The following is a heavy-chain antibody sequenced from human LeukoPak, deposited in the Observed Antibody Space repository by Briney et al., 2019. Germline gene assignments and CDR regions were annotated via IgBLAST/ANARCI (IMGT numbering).Heavy chain of an antibody. V-gene: IGHV3-7*01. J-gene: IGHJ4*02. CDR2: IKQDGSEK. Sequence: PGGSLRLSCAASGFIFSNYWMSWVRQAPGKGLEWVANIKQDGSEKYYVDSVKGRFTISRDNAKNSVYMQMNSLRAEDTAVYSCARQRRYCSGDSCYQRTFDFWGQGTLVPSPQ. D-gene: IGHD2-15*01. CDR1: GFIFSNYW. CDR3: ARQRRYCSGDSCYQRTFDF.